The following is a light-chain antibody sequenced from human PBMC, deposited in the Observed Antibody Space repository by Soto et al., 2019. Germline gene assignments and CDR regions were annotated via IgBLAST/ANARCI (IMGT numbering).Light chain of an antibody. J-gene: IGLJ3*02. V-gene: IGLV1-40*01. CDR3: QSYDSSLSGSV. CDR2: GNS. Sequence: QSVLPQPPSVSGAPGQRVTISWTGSSSNIGAGYDVHWYQQLPGTAPKLLIHGNSNRPSGVPDRFSGSKSGTSASLAITGLQAEDEADYYCQSYDSSLSGSVFGGGTNVTVL. CDR1: SSNIGAGYD.